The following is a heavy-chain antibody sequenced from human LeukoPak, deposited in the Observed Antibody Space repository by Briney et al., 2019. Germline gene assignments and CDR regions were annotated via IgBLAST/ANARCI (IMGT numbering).Heavy chain of an antibody. D-gene: IGHD5-24*01. Sequence: GGSLRLSCAASGFSFSSYAMHWVRQAPGKGLEWVAVIWHDGSNKYYGDSVKGRFTISRDNSKNTLYLQMNSLRAEDTAVYYCARGPGLQGRDGYNHYYYGLDVWGQGTKVTVSS. CDR1: GFSFSSYA. CDR2: IWHDGSNK. CDR3: ARGPGLQGRDGYNHYYYGLDV. V-gene: IGHV3-33*01. J-gene: IGHJ6*02.